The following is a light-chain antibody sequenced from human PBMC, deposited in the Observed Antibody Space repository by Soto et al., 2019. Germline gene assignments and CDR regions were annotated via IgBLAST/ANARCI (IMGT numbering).Light chain of an antibody. J-gene: IGKJ1*01. CDR3: QQLNSYPWT. Sequence: IQLTQSPSSLSASVGDRVTITCRASQGISSYLAWYQQRPGKAPNLLIYSASTLQSGVPPRFSGSGSGTHFTLTINSLQPEDFATYYCQQLNSYPWTFGQGTMVEVK. V-gene: IGKV1-9*01. CDR1: QGISSY. CDR2: SAS.